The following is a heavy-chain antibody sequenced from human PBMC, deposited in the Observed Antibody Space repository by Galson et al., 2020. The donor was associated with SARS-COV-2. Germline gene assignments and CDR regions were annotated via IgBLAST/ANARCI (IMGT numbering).Heavy chain of an antibody. J-gene: IGHJ3*02. V-gene: IGHV3-30*04. Sequence: QLGESLKISCAASGFTFTHYAMHWVRQAPGKGLEWLTVISHDGKIQVYADSVKGRFTISRDNSGNMVFLQIVSLRPDDTALYYCTRDVSGGASDIWGQGTMVTVSS. CDR1: GFTFTHYA. D-gene: IGHD1-26*01. CDR3: TRDVSGGASDI. CDR2: ISHDGKIQ.